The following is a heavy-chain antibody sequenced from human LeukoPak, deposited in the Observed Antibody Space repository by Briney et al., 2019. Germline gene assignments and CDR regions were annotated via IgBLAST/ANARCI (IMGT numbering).Heavy chain of an antibody. J-gene: IGHJ4*01. CDR3: AKTRIVCTSVSCPGGGFDY. V-gene: IGHV3-23*01. Sequence: GGYLSLSCAASGFTFSSYAMSWVRPAPGKGLEWVSGIRGSGDITYYADSVKGRFTISRDNFKNTLYLQMNSLRAEDTAVYYCAKTRIVCTSVSCPGGGFDYWGHGTLVTVS. CDR2: IRGSGDIT. CDR1: GFTFSSYA. D-gene: IGHD2-2*01.